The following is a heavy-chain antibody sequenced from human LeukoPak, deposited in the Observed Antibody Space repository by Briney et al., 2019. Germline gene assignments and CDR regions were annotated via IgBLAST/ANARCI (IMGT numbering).Heavy chain of an antibody. CDR3: GLYYYEGGPYSDY. Sequence: SETLSLTCTVSGGSISSGGYYWSWIRQHPGKGLEWIGYIYYSGSTYYNPSLKSRVTISVDTSKNQFSLKLSSVTAADTGVYYCGLYYYEGGPYSDYWGQGTLVTVSS. CDR2: IYYSGST. D-gene: IGHD3-22*01. V-gene: IGHV4-31*03. J-gene: IGHJ4*02. CDR1: GGSISSGGYY.